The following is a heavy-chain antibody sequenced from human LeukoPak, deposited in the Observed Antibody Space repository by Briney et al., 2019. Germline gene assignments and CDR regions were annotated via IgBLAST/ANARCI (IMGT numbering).Heavy chain of an antibody. CDR3: ARESVPAAIFTAYWFDP. Sequence: SVTVSCKASGGTFSSYTISWVRQAPGQGLEWMGRIIPILGIANYAQKFQGRVTITADKSTSTAYMELSSLRSEDTAVYYCARESVPAAIFTAYWFDPWGQGTLVTVSS. J-gene: IGHJ5*02. CDR1: GGTFSSYT. CDR2: IIPILGIA. D-gene: IGHD2-2*01. V-gene: IGHV1-69*04.